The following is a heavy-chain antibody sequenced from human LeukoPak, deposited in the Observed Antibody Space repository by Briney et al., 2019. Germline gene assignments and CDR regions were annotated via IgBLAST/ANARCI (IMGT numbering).Heavy chain of an antibody. CDR1: GGSISSYY. D-gene: IGHD3-10*01. V-gene: IGHV4-59*01. Sequence: SETLSLTCTVSGGSISSYYWSWIRQPPGKGLEWIGYIYYSGSTNYNPSLKSRVTISVDTSKNQFSLKLSSVTAADTAVYYCARVWVRRGIDYWGQGTLVTVSS. J-gene: IGHJ4*02. CDR2: IYYSGST. CDR3: ARVWVRRGIDY.